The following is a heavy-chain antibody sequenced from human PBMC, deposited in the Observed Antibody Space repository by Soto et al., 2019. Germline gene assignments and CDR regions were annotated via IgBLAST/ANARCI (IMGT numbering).Heavy chain of an antibody. D-gene: IGHD1-26*01. CDR1: GFTFSSYG. CDR2: IWYDGSNK. CDR3: ARVGATTPRGYYYYGMDV. J-gene: IGHJ6*02. V-gene: IGHV3-33*01. Sequence: PGGSLRLSCAASGFTFSSYGMHWVRQAPGKGLEWVAVIWYDGSNKYYADSVKGRFTISRDNSKNTLYLQMNSLRAEDTAVYYCARVGATTPRGYYYYGMDVWGQGTTVTV.